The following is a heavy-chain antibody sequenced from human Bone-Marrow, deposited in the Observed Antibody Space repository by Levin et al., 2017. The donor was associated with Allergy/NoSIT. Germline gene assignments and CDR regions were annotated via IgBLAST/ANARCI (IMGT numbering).Heavy chain of an antibody. D-gene: IGHD3-22*01. J-gene: IGHJ4*02. Sequence: ESGPTLVKPTQTLTLTCTFSGFSLSSSGLAVGWIRQPPGQALEWLALIYWDDDKRYKPSLETRVTISKDTSKNQVVLSMIDMDPVDTATYYCAHRRPNYYDDTGYYEYYFESWGQGILVTVSP. CDR3: AHRRPNYYDDTGYYEYYFES. V-gene: IGHV2-5*02. CDR1: GFSLSSSGLA. CDR2: IYWDDDK.